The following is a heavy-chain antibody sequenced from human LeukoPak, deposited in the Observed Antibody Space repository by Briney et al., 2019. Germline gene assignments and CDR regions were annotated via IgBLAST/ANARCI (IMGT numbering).Heavy chain of an antibody. V-gene: IGHV4-61*08. D-gene: IGHD4-11*01. J-gene: IGHJ4*02. CDR2: IYYSGRT. CDR1: GGSISTSDLY. CDR3: ARGFYSPHY. Sequence: SETLSLTCTVSGGSISTSDLYWSWIRQPPGKGLEWIGYIYYSGRTYYNPSLKSRITISVDTSKNQFSLKLSSVTAADTAVYYCARGFYSPHYWGQGTLVSVSS.